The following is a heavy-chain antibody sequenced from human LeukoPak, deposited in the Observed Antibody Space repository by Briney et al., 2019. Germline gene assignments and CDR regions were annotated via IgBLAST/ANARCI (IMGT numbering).Heavy chain of an antibody. J-gene: IGHJ4*02. CDR2: ISAYNGNT. V-gene: IGHV1-18*01. D-gene: IGHD3-16*01. CDR3: AAEITFGGVFDY. CDR1: GYTFTSYG. Sequence: ASVKVSCKASGYTFTSYGISWVRQAPGQGLEWMGWISAYNGNTNYAQKLQGRVTMTTDTSTSTAYMELRSLRSDDTAVYYCAAEITFGGVFDYWGQGTLVTVSP.